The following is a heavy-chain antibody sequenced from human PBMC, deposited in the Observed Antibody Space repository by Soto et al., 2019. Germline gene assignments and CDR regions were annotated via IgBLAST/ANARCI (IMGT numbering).Heavy chain of an antibody. V-gene: IGHV4-34*02. D-gene: IGHD6-6*01. Sequence: QVQLKQWGAGLLKPSETLSLTCAVNGGSFTGYYWTYIRQSPEKGLEWIWEVNHRGSTTYNPSLKSRVTISVDASNNQFSLNLSSVTAADTAVYYCARSPPFSSFRGFDVWGQGTMVTVSS. J-gene: IGHJ3*01. CDR3: ARSPPFSSFRGFDV. CDR2: VNHRGST. CDR1: GGSFTGYY.